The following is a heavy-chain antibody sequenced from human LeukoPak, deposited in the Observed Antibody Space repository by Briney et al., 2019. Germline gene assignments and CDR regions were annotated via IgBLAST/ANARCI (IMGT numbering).Heavy chain of an antibody. D-gene: IGHD3-10*01. CDR1: GFTFSSYA. V-gene: IGHV3-23*01. CDR2: ISGSGGST. Sequence: GGSLQLSCAAPGFTFSSYAMSWVRQAQGKGLEWVSAISGSGGSTYYADSVKGRFTISRDNSKNTLYLQMNSLRAEDTAVYYCAKARGAYYYGSGAPAMRFDPWVQGTLVTVSS. J-gene: IGHJ5*02. CDR3: AKARGAYYYGSGAPAMRFDP.